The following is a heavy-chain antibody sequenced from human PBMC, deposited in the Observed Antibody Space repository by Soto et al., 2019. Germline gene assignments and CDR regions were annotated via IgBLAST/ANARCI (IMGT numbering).Heavy chain of an antibody. D-gene: IGHD3-10*01. CDR1: GGSISSGGYY. CDR3: ARDHITMVRGVINDYYYGMDV. J-gene: IGHJ6*02. CDR2: IYYSGST. V-gene: IGHV4-31*03. Sequence: SETLSLTCTVSGGSISSGGYYWSWIRQHPGKGLEWIGYIYYSGSTYYNPSLKSRVTISVDTSKNQFSLKLSSVTAADTAVYYCARDHITMVRGVINDYYYGMDVWGQGTTVTVSS.